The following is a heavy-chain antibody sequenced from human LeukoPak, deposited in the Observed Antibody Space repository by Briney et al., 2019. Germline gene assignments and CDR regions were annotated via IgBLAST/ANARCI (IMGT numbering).Heavy chain of an antibody. CDR1: GFTFSSYW. V-gene: IGHV3-7*03. CDR2: IKTDGSEE. Sequence: GGSLRLSCEASGFTFSSYWMSWVRQAPGKGLEWVANIKTDGSEEYYVDSVKGRFTISRDNAKNSLYLQMNSLRAEDTAVYYCARDYTGYFPWGQGTLVIVSS. CDR3: ARDYTGYFP. D-gene: IGHD3-9*01. J-gene: IGHJ5*02.